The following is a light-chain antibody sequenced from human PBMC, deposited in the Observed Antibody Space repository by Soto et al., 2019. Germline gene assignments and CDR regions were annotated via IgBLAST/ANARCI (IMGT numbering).Light chain of an antibody. J-gene: IGKJ1*01. CDR1: QRISSY. CDR3: QQCYSNSLM. Sequence: DIQMTQSPSTLSASVGDRVTITCRASQRISSYLDWYQQKPGKAPKLLIYDASSLQSGVPARFSGSGSGTDFTLTISSLQPEDSASYYCQQCYSNSLMFGEGTKVDIK. CDR2: DAS. V-gene: IGKV1-39*01.